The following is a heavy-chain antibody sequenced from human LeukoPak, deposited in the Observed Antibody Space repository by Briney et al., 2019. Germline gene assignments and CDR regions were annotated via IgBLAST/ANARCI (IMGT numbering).Heavy chain of an antibody. CDR3: AREAMVTNDFDY. J-gene: IGHJ4*02. D-gene: IGHD5-18*01. V-gene: IGHV1-2*02. Sequence: ASVKVSCKASGYTFTGYYMHWVRQAPGQGHEWMGWINPNSGGTNYAQKFQGRVTMTRDTSISTAYMELSRLRSDDTAVYYCAREAMVTNDFDYWGQGTLVTVSS. CDR2: INPNSGGT. CDR1: GYTFTGYY.